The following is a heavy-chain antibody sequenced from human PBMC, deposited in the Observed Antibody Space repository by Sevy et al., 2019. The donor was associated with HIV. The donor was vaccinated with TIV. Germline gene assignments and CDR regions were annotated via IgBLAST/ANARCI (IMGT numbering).Heavy chain of an antibody. CDR3: AKVGTMVQGAAPFDY. J-gene: IGHJ4*02. V-gene: IGHV3-48*03. CDR2: ISSSGSSI. CDR1: GFTFSSYD. Sequence: GGSLRLSCTASGFTFSSYDMNWVRQAPGKGLEWVSKISSSGSSIYYADSVKGRFTISRDNAKNSLNLQMNSLRAEDTAVYYCAKVGTMVQGAAPFDYWGQGTLVTVSS. D-gene: IGHD3-10*01.